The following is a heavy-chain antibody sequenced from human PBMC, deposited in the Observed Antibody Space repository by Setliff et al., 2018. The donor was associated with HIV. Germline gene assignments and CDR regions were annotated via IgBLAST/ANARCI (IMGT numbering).Heavy chain of an antibody. V-gene: IGHV3-9*01. D-gene: IGHD3-9*01. J-gene: IGHJ6*02. Sequence: GGSLRLSCAASGFTFDDHAMHWVRQTPGKGLEWVSGISWNSGSIGYADSVKGRFTISRDNGKNLLYLQMNSLRAEDTAVYYCARGGRLQYFDWPSYAMDVWGQGTTVTVSS. CDR2: ISWNSGSI. CDR1: GFTFDDHA. CDR3: ARGGRLQYFDWPSYAMDV.